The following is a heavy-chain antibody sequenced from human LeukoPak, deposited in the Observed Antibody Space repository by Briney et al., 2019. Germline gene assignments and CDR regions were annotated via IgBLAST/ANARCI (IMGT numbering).Heavy chain of an antibody. CDR1: GFTFGVYA. CDR2: IRSKAYGGTI. V-gene: IGHV3-49*04. Sequence: GGSLRLSCTTSGFTFGVYAMSWVRQAPGKGLECVGFIRSKAYGGTIEYAESVKGRFTISRDDSKSIAYLQMNSLKIEDTALYYCTRGPIQLWIHNAMDVWGQGTTVTVSS. J-gene: IGHJ6*02. D-gene: IGHD5-18*01. CDR3: TRGPIQLWIHNAMDV.